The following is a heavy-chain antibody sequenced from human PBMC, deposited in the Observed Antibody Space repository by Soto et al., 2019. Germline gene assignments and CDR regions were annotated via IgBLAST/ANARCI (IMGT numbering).Heavy chain of an antibody. Sequence: QVQLVQSGAEVKKPGASVKVSCKASGYTFTSYAMHWVRQAPGQRLEWMGWINAGNGNTKYSQKFQGRVTITRDTSASTAYMELSSLRSEDTAVYYCARAPTASSWYHTYYYYGMDVWGQGTTVTVSS. CDR2: INAGNGNT. CDR1: GYTFTSYA. D-gene: IGHD6-13*01. CDR3: ARAPTASSWYHTYYYYGMDV. J-gene: IGHJ6*02. V-gene: IGHV1-3*01.